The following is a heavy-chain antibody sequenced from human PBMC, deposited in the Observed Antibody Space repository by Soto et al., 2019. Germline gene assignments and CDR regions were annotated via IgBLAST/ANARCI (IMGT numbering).Heavy chain of an antibody. V-gene: IGHV3-53*01. CDR1: GFTVSNNY. D-gene: IGHD3-10*01. J-gene: IGHJ4*02. CDR3: AGRPGGGGY. CDR2: IYSGGYT. Sequence: EVQLVESGGGLIQPGGSLRLSCAVSGFTVSNNYMSWVRQAPGKGLEGVSVIYSGGYTAYGDSVKGRFTISRDNSKNTLLFKMKSLGADAAPLYYGAGRPGGGGYWGQGTLVTVSS.